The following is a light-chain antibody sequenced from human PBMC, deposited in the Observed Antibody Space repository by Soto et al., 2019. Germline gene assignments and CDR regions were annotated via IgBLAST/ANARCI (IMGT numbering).Light chain of an antibody. V-gene: IGKV1-5*03. CDR3: QQYHSYWT. CDR1: QSIGSW. J-gene: IGKJ1*01. Sequence: DIQMTQSPSTLSASVGDRVTITCRASQSIGSWLAWYQQKPGKAPKLLIYKASTLKSGVPSRFSGSGSGTEFTLTISSLQTDDFSTYYCQQYHSYWTFGQGTKVDIK. CDR2: KAS.